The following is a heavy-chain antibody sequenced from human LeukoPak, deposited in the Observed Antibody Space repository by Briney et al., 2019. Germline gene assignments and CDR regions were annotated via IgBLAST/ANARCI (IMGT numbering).Heavy chain of an antibody. CDR2: IVVGSGNT. Sequence: ASVQVSCKASGFTFTSSAVQWVRQARGQRLEWIGWIVVGSGNTNYAQKFQERVTITRDMSTSTAYMELSSLRSEDTAVYYCAYKSSGSYHYNWFDPWGQGTLVTVSS. CDR3: AYKSSGSYHYNWFDP. V-gene: IGHV1-58*01. D-gene: IGHD3-10*01. J-gene: IGHJ5*02. CDR1: GFTFTSSA.